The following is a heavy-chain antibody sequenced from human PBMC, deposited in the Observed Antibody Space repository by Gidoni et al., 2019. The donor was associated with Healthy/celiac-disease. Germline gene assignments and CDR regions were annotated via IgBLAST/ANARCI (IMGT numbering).Heavy chain of an antibody. Sequence: QVQLVQSGAEVKKPGASVKVSCKASGYTFISYGISWVRQAPGQGLEWMGWISAYNGNTNYAQKLQGRVTMTTDTSTSTAYMELRSLRSDDTAIYYCARYCSGGRCYSFGLYNMDVWGQGTTVTVSS. D-gene: IGHD2-15*01. J-gene: IGHJ6*02. CDR1: GYTFISYG. CDR2: ISAYNGNT. V-gene: IGHV1-18*01. CDR3: ARYCSGGRCYSFGLYNMDV.